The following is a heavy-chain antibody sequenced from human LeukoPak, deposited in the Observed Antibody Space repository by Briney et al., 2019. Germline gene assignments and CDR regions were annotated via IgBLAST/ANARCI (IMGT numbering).Heavy chain of an antibody. CDR1: GFTFSDYY. J-gene: IGHJ4*02. CDR3: ARDPGDYGSGSYDY. V-gene: IGHV3-11*04. D-gene: IGHD3-10*01. Sequence: PGGSWSLSGAAFGFTFSDYYMSWIRQAPGKGLGWVSYISSSGSTIYYADSVKGRFSISRDNAKNSLYLHMNSLRAEDTAVYYCARDPGDYGSGSYDYWGQGTLVTVSS. CDR2: ISSSGSTI.